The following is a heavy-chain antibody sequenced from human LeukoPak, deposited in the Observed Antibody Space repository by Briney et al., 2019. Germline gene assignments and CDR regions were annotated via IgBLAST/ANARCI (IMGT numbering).Heavy chain of an antibody. Sequence: GGSLRLSCAASGFTFSSYGMHWVRQAPGKGLEGVAVISYDGSNKYYADSVKGRFTISRDNSKNTLYLQMNSLRAEDTAVYYCAKDLVAVAATDYYGMDVWGQGTTVTVSS. CDR3: AKDLVAVAATDYYGMDV. D-gene: IGHD6-19*01. CDR2: ISYDGSNK. V-gene: IGHV3-30*18. CDR1: GFTFSSYG. J-gene: IGHJ6*02.